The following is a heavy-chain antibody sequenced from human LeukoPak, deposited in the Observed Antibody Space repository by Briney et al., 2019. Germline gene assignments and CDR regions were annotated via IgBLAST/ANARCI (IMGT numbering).Heavy chain of an antibody. V-gene: IGHV3-66*01. CDR3: ARGTYYDSSGYPSPHFDY. CDR1: GFTVSSNY. Sequence: GGSLRLSCAASGFTVSSNYMSWVRQAPGKGLEWVSVIYSGGSTYYADSVKGRFTISRDNSKNTLYLQMNSLRAEDTAVYYCARGTYYDSSGYPSPHFDYWGQGTLVTVSS. D-gene: IGHD3-22*01. CDR2: IYSGGST. J-gene: IGHJ4*02.